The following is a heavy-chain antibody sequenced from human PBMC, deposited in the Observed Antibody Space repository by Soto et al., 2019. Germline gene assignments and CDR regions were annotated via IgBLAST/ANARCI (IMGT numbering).Heavy chain of an antibody. CDR3: AKKTHYYDSSGYCGN. CDR1: GFNFSNYA. J-gene: IGHJ4*02. D-gene: IGHD3-22*01. V-gene: IGHV3-23*01. CDR2: LSGGGGTT. Sequence: PGVSMRLSCAASGFNFSNYAMSWVRQDTGKGLEWVSTLSGGGGTTYYADSVKGRFTISRDNSKNTLYLQMNNVRAEDTAVYYCAKKTHYYDSSGYCGNWGQGTLVTVSS.